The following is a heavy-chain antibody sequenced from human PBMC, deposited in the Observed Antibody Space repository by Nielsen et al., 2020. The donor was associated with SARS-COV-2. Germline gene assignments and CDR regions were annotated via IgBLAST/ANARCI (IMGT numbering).Heavy chain of an antibody. CDR2: IYYSGST. V-gene: IGHV4-31*03. Sequence: SETLSLTCTVSGGSISSGGYYWSWIRQHPGKGLEWIGYIYYSGSTYYNPSLKSRVTISVDTSKNQISLKLSSVTAADTAVYYCARRALGYCSGGICYSAFDYWGQGTLVTVSS. CDR3: ARRALGYCSGGICYSAFDY. D-gene: IGHD2-15*01. CDR1: GGSISSGGYY. J-gene: IGHJ4*02.